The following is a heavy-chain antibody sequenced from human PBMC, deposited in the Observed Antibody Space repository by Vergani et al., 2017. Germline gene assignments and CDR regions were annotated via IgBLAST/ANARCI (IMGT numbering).Heavy chain of an antibody. CDR2: IYWTEDE. Sequence: QITLKESGPTLVKPTQTLTLTCTFSGFSLSTSQVGVSWIRQPPGKALEWLAIIYWTEDESYSPSLKNRLTITKDTPKNKVVLTMTNMDPIDTATYYCARTRPLLDGDPFDYWGQGTRVTVSS. J-gene: IGHJ4*02. CDR1: GFSLSTSQVG. D-gene: IGHD4-17*01. V-gene: IGHV2-5*01. CDR3: ARTRPLLDGDPFDY.